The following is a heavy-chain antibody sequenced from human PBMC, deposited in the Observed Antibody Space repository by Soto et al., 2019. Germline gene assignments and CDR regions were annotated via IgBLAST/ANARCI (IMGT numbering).Heavy chain of an antibody. CDR2: INPDSGGT. D-gene: IGHD3-9*01. J-gene: IGHJ3*02. CDR1: GYTFTDYY. V-gene: IGHV1-2*02. CDR3: ATLYYDIYSPDAFDI. Sequence: ASVKVSCKASGYTFTDYYMHWVRPAPGQGIEWMGWINPDSGGTTYAQKCQGRVTMTSDTSISTGYMELSRLTSDDTAVYYCATLYYDIYSPDAFDIWGQGTMGTVSS.